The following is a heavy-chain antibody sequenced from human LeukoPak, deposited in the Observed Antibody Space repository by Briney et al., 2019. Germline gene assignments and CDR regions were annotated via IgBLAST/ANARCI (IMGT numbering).Heavy chain of an antibody. Sequence: GGSLGLSCTASGFTFGDYAMSWFRQAPGKGLEWVGFIRSKAYGGTTEYAASVKGRFTISRDDSKSIAYLQMNSLKTEDTAVYYCTRVNYDFWSGYYGDDAFDIWGQGTMVTVSS. CDR1: GFTFGDYA. J-gene: IGHJ3*02. V-gene: IGHV3-49*03. CDR3: TRVNYDFWSGYYGDDAFDI. CDR2: IRSKAYGGTT. D-gene: IGHD3-3*01.